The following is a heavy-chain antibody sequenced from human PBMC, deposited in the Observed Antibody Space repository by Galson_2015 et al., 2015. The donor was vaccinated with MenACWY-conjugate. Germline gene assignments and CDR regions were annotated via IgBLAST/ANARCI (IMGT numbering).Heavy chain of an antibody. CDR2: VIPILGIA. Sequence: SVKVSCKASGGTFSSYTISWVRQAPGQGLEWMGRVIPILGIANYAQKFQGRVTITADKSTSTAYMELSSLRSEDAAVYYCARDLGVAPAAHWGQGTLVTVSS. D-gene: IGHD2-2*01. V-gene: IGHV1-69*04. J-gene: IGHJ4*02. CDR1: GGTFSSYT. CDR3: ARDLGVAPAAH.